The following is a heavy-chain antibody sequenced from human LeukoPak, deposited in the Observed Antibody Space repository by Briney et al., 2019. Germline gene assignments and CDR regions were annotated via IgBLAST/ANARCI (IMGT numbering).Heavy chain of an antibody. CDR3: ARGDGGAAGYDY. J-gene: IGHJ4*02. Sequence: PGGSLRLSCAASGFTFSSYSMNWVRQAPGEGLEWVSSISSSSSYIYYADSVKGRFTISRDNAKNSLYLQMNSLRAEDTAVYYCARGDGGAAGYDYWGQGTLVTVSS. CDR1: GFTFSSYS. CDR2: ISSSSSYI. D-gene: IGHD1-26*01. V-gene: IGHV3-21*01.